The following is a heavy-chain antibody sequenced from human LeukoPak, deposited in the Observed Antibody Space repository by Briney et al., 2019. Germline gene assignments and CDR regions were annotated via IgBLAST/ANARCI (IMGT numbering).Heavy chain of an antibody. D-gene: IGHD3-16*01. CDR1: GGSTSSYY. V-gene: IGHV4-39*01. CDR3: ARTPAGGLNFDY. Sequence: PSETLSLTCTVSGGSTSSYYWGWIRQPPGKGLEWIGSIYYSGSTYYNPSLKSRVTISVDTSKNQFSLELSSVTAADTAVYYCARTPAGGLNFDYWGQGTLVTVSS. J-gene: IGHJ4*02. CDR2: IYYSGST.